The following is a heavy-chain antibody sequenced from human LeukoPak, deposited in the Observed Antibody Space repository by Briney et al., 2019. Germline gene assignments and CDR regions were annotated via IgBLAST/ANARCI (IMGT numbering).Heavy chain of an antibody. V-gene: IGHV1-8*01. D-gene: IGHD3-22*01. J-gene: IGHJ4*02. CDR3: ARSVIDNSGAFHQNDY. Sequence: ASVKVSCKASGYTFTSYDINWVRQATGQGLEWMGWMNPNSGNTGYAQKFQGRVTMTRDTSTSTVYMELNSLRSEDTAVYFCARSVIDNSGAFHQNDYWGLGTLVTVSS. CDR1: GYTFTSYD. CDR2: MNPNSGNT.